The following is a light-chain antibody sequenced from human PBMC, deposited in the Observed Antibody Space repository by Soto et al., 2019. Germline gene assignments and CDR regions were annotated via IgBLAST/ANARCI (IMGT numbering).Light chain of an antibody. CDR3: QSYDSSLSGYV. CDR1: SSNIGANYD. Sequence: QSVLTQPPSVSGAPGQRVTISCTGSSSNIGANYDVHWDQQLPGTAPKLLIYGNSNRASGVPDRFSGSKSGTSASLAITGLQAEDEADYYCQSYDSSLSGYVFGTGTKLTVL. J-gene: IGLJ1*01. V-gene: IGLV1-40*01. CDR2: GNS.